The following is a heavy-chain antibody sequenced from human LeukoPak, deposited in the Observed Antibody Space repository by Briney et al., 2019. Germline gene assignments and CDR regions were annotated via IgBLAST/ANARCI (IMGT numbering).Heavy chain of an antibody. CDR2: IYHSGST. D-gene: IGHD5-18*01. V-gene: IGHV4-38-2*02. Sequence: SETLSLTCTVSGYSISSGYYWGWIRQPPGQGLEWIGSIYHSGSTYYNPSLKSRVTISVDTSKNQFSLKLSSVTAADTAVYYCARSTGYSYGLNDYWGQGTLVTVSS. CDR3: ARSTGYSYGLNDY. CDR1: GYSISSGYY. J-gene: IGHJ4*02.